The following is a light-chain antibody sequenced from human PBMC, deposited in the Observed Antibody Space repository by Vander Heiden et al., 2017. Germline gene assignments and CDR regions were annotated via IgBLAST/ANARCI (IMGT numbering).Light chain of an antibody. CDR3: QQSYSTARR. CDR1: QSISSY. V-gene: IGKV1-39*01. CDR2: AAS. J-gene: IGKJ1*01. Sequence: DIQMTQSPSSLSASVGDRVTITCRASQSISSYLNWYQQKPGKAPKLLIYAASSLQSGVPSRFSGSGSGTDFTLTISSLQPEDFATYYCQQSYSTARRFGQGSKVEI.